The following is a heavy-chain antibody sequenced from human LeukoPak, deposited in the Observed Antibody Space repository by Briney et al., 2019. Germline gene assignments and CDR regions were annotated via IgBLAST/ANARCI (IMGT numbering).Heavy chain of an antibody. V-gene: IGHV1-18*01. D-gene: IGHD5-12*01. CDR3: ARDVSPENSAYDWAIYHYYTMDV. CDR2: ISGYNGNT. CDR1: GYTFTSYA. J-gene: IGHJ6*02. Sequence: GASVKVSCKASGYTFTSYAISWVRQAPGQGLEWMGWISGYNGNTNYAQKLQGRVTMTTDTSTTTAYMELRSLRSDDTAVYYCARDVSPENSAYDWAIYHYYTMDVWGQGTTVTVSS.